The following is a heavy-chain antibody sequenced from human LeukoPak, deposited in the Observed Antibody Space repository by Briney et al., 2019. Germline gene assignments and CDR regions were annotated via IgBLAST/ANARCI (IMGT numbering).Heavy chain of an antibody. J-gene: IGHJ5*02. D-gene: IGHD2-2*02. V-gene: IGHV1-18*01. CDR3: ASGGCSSTSCYTNWFDP. Sequence: ASVKVSCKASGYTFTSYGISWVRQAPGQGLEWMGWISAYNGNTNYAQKFQGRVTITADKSTSTAYMELSSLRSEDTAVYYCASGGCSSTSCYTNWFDPWGQGTLVTVSS. CDR2: ISAYNGNT. CDR1: GYTFTSYG.